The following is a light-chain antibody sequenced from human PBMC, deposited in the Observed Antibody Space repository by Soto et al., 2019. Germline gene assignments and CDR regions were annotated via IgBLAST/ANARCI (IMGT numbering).Light chain of an antibody. J-gene: IGKJ2*01. CDR3: QQYDGH. V-gene: IGKV1-5*01. CDR2: GAS. CDR1: QSINYW. Sequence: DIQVTQSPSTLSASVGDSVTITCRASQSINYWLAWYQQKPEKAPRLLIYGASSLQSGVPSRFSGSGSETEFTLTISSLQPDDFATYYCQQYDGHFGQGTKLEVK.